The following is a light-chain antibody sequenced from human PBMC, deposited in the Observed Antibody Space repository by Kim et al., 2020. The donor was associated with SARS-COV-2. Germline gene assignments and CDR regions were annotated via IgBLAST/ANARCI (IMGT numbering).Light chain of an antibody. V-gene: IGLV1-40*01. CDR1: ESNIGAPYA. J-gene: IGLJ2*01. CDR2: ANA. CDR3: QSYEISLSAVV. Sequence: QRVNISSTRSESNIGAPYAEPCYQCLPGTAPKLLMYANAARPSGVPDRFSGSKSGTSASLAITGLQPDDEAEYFCQSYEISLSAVVFGGGTQLTVL.